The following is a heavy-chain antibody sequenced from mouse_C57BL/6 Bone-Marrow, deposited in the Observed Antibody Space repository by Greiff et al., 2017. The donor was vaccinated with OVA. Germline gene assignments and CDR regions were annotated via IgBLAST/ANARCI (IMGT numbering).Heavy chain of an antibody. CDR1: GYTFTSYW. Sequence: VQLVESGAELVMPGASVKLSCKASGYTFTSYWMHWVKQRPGQGLEWIGEIDPSDSYTNYNQKFKGKSTLTVDKSSSTAYMQLSSLTSEDSAVYYCARGPLLSHFDYWGQGTTLTVSS. CDR3: ARGPLLSHFDY. CDR2: IDPSDSYT. J-gene: IGHJ2*01. D-gene: IGHD2-1*01. V-gene: IGHV1-69*01.